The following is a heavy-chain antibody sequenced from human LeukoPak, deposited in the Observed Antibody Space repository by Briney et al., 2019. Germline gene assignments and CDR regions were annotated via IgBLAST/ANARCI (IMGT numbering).Heavy chain of an antibody. D-gene: IGHD3-10*01. J-gene: IGHJ4*02. CDR3: ARAALPLRITMVRVVWYYFDY. V-gene: IGHV1-18*01. CDR1: GYTFTSYG. CDR2: ISAYNGNT. Sequence: ASVKVSCKASGYTFTSYGISWVRQAPGQGLEWMGWISAYNGNTNYAQKLQGRVTMTTDTSTSTAYMELRSLRSDDTAVYYCARAALPLRITMVRVVWYYFDYWGQGTLVTVSS.